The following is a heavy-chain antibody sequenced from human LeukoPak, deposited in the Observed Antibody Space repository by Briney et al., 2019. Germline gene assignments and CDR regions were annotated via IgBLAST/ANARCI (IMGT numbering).Heavy chain of an antibody. V-gene: IGHV1-2*02. CDR2: INPNSGGT. CDR3: ARSRGMTTNDFDY. CDR1: GYTFTGYY. D-gene: IGHD4-11*01. Sequence: ASVKVSCKASGYTFTGYYMHWVRQAPGQGLEWMGWINPNSGGTNYAQKFQGRVTMTRDASTSTVYMELSSLRSEDTAVYYCARSRGMTTNDFDYWGQGTLVTVSS. J-gene: IGHJ4*02.